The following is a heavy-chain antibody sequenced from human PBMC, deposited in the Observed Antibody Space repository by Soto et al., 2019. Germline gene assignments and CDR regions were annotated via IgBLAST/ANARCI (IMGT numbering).Heavy chain of an antibody. CDR2: IIPFFGTS. D-gene: IGHD1-26*01. CDR3: ARVGHITNYGMAV. CDR1: GGTFSSYP. V-gene: IGHV1-69*01. J-gene: IGHJ6*02. Sequence: QVQLVQSGAEVKKPGSSVKVSCEASGGTFSSYPINWVRQAPGQGLEWMGGIIPFFGTSNYAQKFQGRVTITADASTSTAYMELRSLRSEDTAVYYCARVGHITNYGMAVWGQGTTVTGSS.